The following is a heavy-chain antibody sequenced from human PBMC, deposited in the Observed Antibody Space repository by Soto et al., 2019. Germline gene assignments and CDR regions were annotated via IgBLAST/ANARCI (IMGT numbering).Heavy chain of an antibody. D-gene: IGHD4-17*01. Sequence: QVQLLESGGGLVKPGGSLRLSCATSGFIFSDYYMHWIRQAPGKGLEWISYISGNGRIIQYADSAKGRFTISRDNAQNSLYLQMNSLRAEDTALYFCARDFDADSRTDFDYWGQGTLSTVSS. CDR3: ARDFDADSRTDFDY. CDR1: GFIFSDYY. CDR2: ISGNGRII. J-gene: IGHJ4*02. V-gene: IGHV3-11*01.